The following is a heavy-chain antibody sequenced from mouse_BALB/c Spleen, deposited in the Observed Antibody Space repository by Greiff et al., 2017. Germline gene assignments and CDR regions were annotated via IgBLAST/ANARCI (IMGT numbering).Heavy chain of an antibody. CDR1: GFTFSSYA. J-gene: IGHJ3*01. CDR2: ISSGGSYT. Sequence: EVMLVESGGGLVKPGGSLKLSCAASGFTFSSYAMSWVRQSPEKRLEWVAEISSGGSYTYYPDTVTGRFTISRDNAKNTLYLEMSSLRSEDTAMYYCARGKFITTDPAWFAYWGQGTLVTVSA. CDR3: ARGKFITTDPAWFAY. D-gene: IGHD1-2*01. V-gene: IGHV5-9-4*01.